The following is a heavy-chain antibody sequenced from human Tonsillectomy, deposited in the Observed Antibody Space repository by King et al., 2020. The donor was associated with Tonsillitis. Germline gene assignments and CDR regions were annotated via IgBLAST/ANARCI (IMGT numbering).Heavy chain of an antibody. Sequence: VQLVESGGGLVKPGGSLRLSCAASGFTFSDYYMSWIRQAPGKGLEGVSYISSSGSTIYYADSVKGRFTISRDTAKNSLYLQINSLRAEDTAVYYCARDPYSSHYGDYEHDAFDIWGQGTMVTVSS. D-gene: IGHD4-17*01. CDR3: ARDPYSSHYGDYEHDAFDI. CDR2: ISSSGSTI. V-gene: IGHV3-11*01. J-gene: IGHJ3*02. CDR1: GFTFSDYY.